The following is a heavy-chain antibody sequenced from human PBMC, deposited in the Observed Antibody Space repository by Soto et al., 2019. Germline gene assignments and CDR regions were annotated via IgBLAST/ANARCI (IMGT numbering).Heavy chain of an antibody. D-gene: IGHD3-16*01. V-gene: IGHV4-31*03. J-gene: IGHJ4*02. CDR2: SYYSGST. CDR3: PRTRYAYTLYDY. Sequence: SETLSLTCTVSGGSISSGGYYWSWIRQHPGKGLEWIGYSYYSGSTYHNPSLKSRVTISVDTSKNQFSLKLSSVTAADTAVYYSPRTRYAYTLYDYWGQGTLVTVSS. CDR1: GGSISSGGYY.